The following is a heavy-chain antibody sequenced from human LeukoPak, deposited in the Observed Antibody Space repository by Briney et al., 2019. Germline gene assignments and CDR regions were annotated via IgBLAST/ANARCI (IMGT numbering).Heavy chain of an antibody. J-gene: IGHJ4*02. CDR3: ARGGTNGVRFDY. Sequence: SETLSLTCTVSGSSISSYYWSWIRQPPGKGLEWIGYIYYSGSTNYNPSLKSRVTISVDTSKNQFSLKLSSVTAADTAVYYCARGGTNGVRFDYWGQGTLVTVSS. CDR1: GSSISSYY. D-gene: IGHD2-8*01. V-gene: IGHV4-59*01. CDR2: IYYSGST.